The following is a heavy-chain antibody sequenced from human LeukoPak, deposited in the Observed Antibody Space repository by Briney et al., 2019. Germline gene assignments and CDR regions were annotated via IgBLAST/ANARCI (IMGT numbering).Heavy chain of an antibody. J-gene: IGHJ4*02. CDR2: INSDGSST. CDR1: GFTFSSYW. CDR3: AKDKGHTVATIMGVGDY. D-gene: IGHD5-12*01. Sequence: GGSLRLSCAASGFTFSSYWMHWVRQGPGKGLVWVSRINSDGSSTSYADSVKGRFTISRDNAENTLYLQMNSLRAEDTAVYYCAKDKGHTVATIMGVGDYWGQGTLVTVSS. V-gene: IGHV3-74*01.